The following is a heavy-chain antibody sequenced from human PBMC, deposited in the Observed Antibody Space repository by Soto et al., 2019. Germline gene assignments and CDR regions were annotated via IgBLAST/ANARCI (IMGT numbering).Heavy chain of an antibody. CDR3: ARVERYYYGSGSYYNWGDY. J-gene: IGHJ4*02. CDR2: MNPNSGNT. Sequence: QVQLVQSGAEVKKPGASVKVSCKASGYTFTSYDINWVRQATGQGLEWMGWMNPNSGNTGYAQKFQGRVTMTRNTSMSTAYMELSSLRSEDTAVYYCARVERYYYGSGSYYNWGDYWGQGTLVTVSS. D-gene: IGHD3-10*01. CDR1: GYTFTSYD. V-gene: IGHV1-8*01.